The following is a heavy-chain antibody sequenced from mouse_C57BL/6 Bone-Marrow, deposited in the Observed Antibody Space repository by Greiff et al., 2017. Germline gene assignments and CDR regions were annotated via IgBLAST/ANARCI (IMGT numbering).Heavy chain of an antibody. D-gene: IGHD2-1*01. J-gene: IGHJ4*01. CDR2: ISNGGGST. CDR3: ARLRGNPYYAMDY. CDR1: GFTFSDYY. V-gene: IGHV5-12*01. Sequence: EVQVVESGGGLVQPGGSLKLSCAASGFTFSDYYMYWVRQTPEKRLEWVAYISNGGGSTYYPDTVKGRFTISRDTAKNTLYLQMSRLKSEDTAMYYCARLRGNPYYAMDYWGQGTSVTVAS.